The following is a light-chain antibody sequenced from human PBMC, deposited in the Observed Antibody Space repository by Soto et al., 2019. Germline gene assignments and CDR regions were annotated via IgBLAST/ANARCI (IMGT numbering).Light chain of an antibody. V-gene: IGKV2-28*01. CDR3: MQALQTPLYT. J-gene: IGKJ2*01. CDR2: LGS. Sequence: IVMTQSPLSLPVTPGEPASISCRSSQSLLHSNGYNYLDWYLQKQGQSPQLLIYLGSNRAWEVPDRCSGSGSGRDFTLKISRVEAEDVRVYYCMQALQTPLYTFGQGTKLEI. CDR1: QSLLHSNGYNY.